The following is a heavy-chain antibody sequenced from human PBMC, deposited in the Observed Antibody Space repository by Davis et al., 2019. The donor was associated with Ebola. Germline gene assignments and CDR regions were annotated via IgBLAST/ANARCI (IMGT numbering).Heavy chain of an antibody. Sequence: SETLSLTCAVYGGSFSGYYWSWIRQPPGKGLEWIGEINHSGSTNYNPSLKSRVTISVDTSKNQFSLKLNSVTAADTAVYYCAREAGTIFGVVIIGGQFDPWGQGTLVTVSS. CDR2: INHSGST. V-gene: IGHV4-34*01. CDR3: AREAGTIFGVVIIGGQFDP. D-gene: IGHD3-3*01. CDR1: GGSFSGYY. J-gene: IGHJ5*02.